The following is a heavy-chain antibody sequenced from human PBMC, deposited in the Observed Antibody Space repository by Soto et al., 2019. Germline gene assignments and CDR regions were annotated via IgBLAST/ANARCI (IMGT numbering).Heavy chain of an antibody. J-gene: IGHJ4*02. Sequence: QVQLQESGPGLVKPSQTLSLTCTVSGVSISSCGYYWNWMRQQPGKGRVWIGYSYYSGNTYYNPSIKYRVTISVDTSKNQSYMRLSSVTAADTAVYYCASYPQNTDTSGSYVSSGNFDYWGQGILVTVSS. V-gene: IGHV4-31*03. CDR1: GVSISSCGYY. CDR2: SYYSGNT. D-gene: IGHD3-22*01. CDR3: ASYPQNTDTSGSYVSSGNFDY.